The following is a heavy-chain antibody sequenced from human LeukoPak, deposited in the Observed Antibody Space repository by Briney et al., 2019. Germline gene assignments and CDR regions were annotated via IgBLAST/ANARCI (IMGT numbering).Heavy chain of an antibody. Sequence: GGSLRLSCAASGFTFSSYSMNWVRQAPGKGLEWVSYISSSSSTIYYADSVKGRFTISRDNAKNSLYLQMNSLRAEDTAVYYCARVPYYYDSSGPDWYFDLWGRGTLVTVSS. J-gene: IGHJ2*01. CDR3: ARVPYYYDSSGPDWYFDL. D-gene: IGHD3-22*01. CDR2: ISSSSSTI. V-gene: IGHV3-48*01. CDR1: GFTFSSYS.